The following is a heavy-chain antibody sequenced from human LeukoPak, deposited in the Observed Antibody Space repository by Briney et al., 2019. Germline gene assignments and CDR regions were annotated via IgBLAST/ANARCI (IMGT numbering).Heavy chain of an antibody. Sequence: SETLSLTCTVSGGSISSSSYYWGWIRQPPGKGLEWIGSIYYSGSTYYNPSLKSRVTISVDTSKKQLSLKLSSVTAADTAVYYCARGPLYGSGSYYFDYWGQGTLVTVSS. D-gene: IGHD3-10*01. CDR2: IYYSGST. J-gene: IGHJ4*02. CDR1: GGSISSSSYY. V-gene: IGHV4-39*07. CDR3: ARGPLYGSGSYYFDY.